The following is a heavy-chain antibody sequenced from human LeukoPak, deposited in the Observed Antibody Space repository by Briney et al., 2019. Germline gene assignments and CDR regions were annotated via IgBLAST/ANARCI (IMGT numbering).Heavy chain of an antibody. CDR2: INPNSGGT. D-gene: IGHD3-3*01. CDR1: GYTFTGYY. V-gene: IGHV1-2*02. Sequence: ASVKVSCKASGYTFTGYYMHWVRQAPGQGLEWMGCINPNSGGTNYAQKFQGRVTMTRDTSISTAYMELSRLRSDDTAVYYCAKLHYDFWSGYYRMGYFDYWGQGTLVTVSS. CDR3: AKLHYDFWSGYYRMGYFDY. J-gene: IGHJ4*02.